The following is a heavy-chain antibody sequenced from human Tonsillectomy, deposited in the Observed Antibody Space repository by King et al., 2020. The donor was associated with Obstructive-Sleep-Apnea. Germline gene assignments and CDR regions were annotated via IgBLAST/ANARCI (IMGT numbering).Heavy chain of an antibody. CDR3: ATRAWFAAGDHDY. V-gene: IGHV3-23*04. CDR2: ISTTGGST. J-gene: IGHJ4*02. CDR1: GFTFSSYD. Sequence: VQLVESGGGLVQREGSLRLSCAASGFTFSSYDMSWGRQAPGKGLEWGSAISTTGGSTYYADSVKGRFTISRDNSKNTLYLQMNSLRAEDTAIYYCATRAWFAAGDHDYWGQGTLVTVSS. D-gene: IGHD3-10*01.